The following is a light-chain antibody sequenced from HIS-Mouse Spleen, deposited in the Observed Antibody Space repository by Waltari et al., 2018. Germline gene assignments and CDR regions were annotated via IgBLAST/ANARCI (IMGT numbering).Light chain of an antibody. Sequence: QSALTQPRSVSGSPGQSVTISCTGTSSDVGGYNYVSWYQQHPGKAPKLMSYDVRKRPSGVPVRFSGSKAGNTASLTISGLQAEDEADYYCCSYAGSYTLVFGGGTKLTVL. CDR3: CSYAGSYTLV. V-gene: IGLV2-11*01. CDR1: SSDVGGYNY. J-gene: IGLJ3*02. CDR2: DVR.